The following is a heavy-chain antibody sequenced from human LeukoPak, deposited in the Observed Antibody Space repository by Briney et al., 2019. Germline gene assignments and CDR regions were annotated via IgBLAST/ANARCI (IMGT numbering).Heavy chain of an antibody. CDR1: GGSFSGYY. V-gene: IGHV4-59*10. Sequence: PSETLSLTCAVYGGSFSGYYWSWIRQPAGKGLEWIGRIYTSGSTNYNPSLKSRVTISVDTSKNQFSLKLSSVTAADTAVYYCARGEAGYCSGGSCQYYYYYMDVWGKGTTVTVSS. CDR3: ARGEAGYCSGGSCQYYYYYMDV. CDR2: IYTSGST. J-gene: IGHJ6*03. D-gene: IGHD2-15*01.